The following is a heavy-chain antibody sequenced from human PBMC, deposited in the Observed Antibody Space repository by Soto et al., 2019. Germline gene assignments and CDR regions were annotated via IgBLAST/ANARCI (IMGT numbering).Heavy chain of an antibody. J-gene: IGHJ6*02. CDR2: MNPNSGNT. Sequence: ASVKVSCKASGYTFTSYDINWVRQATGQGLEWMGWMNPNSGNTGYAQKFQGRVTMTRNTSISTAYMELSSLRSEDTAVYYCAREPAPGYYYGMDVWGQGTTVTVSS. V-gene: IGHV1-8*01. CDR3: AREPAPGYYYGMDV. CDR1: GYTFTSYD.